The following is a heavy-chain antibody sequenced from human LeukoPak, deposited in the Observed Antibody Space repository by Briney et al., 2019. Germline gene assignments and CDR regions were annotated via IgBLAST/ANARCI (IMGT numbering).Heavy chain of an antibody. Sequence: PGGSLRLSCAASGFTFSNAWMSWVRQAPGKGLEWVGRIRSKADGGTTDYAAPVKGRFTISRDDSKNRLYLQMNSLKTEHTAVYYCTTDLLLWFGELSPPYWGQGTLVAVSS. D-gene: IGHD3-10*01. CDR2: IRSKADGGTT. V-gene: IGHV3-15*01. CDR3: TTDLLLWFGELSPPY. CDR1: GFTFSNAW. J-gene: IGHJ4*02.